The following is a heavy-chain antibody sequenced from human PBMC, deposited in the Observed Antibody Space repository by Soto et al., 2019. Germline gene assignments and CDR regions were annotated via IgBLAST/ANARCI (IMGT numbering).Heavy chain of an antibody. V-gene: IGHV5-51*01. J-gene: IGHJ6*03. CDR3: ARHTPPYYDFWSGYSAHYIDV. Sequence: PGESLKISCKGSGYSFTSYWIGWVRQMPGKGLEWMGIIYPGDSDTRYSPSFQGQVTISADKSISTAYLQWSSLKASDTAMYYCARHTPPYYDFWSGYSAHYIDVWGKGTTVTVSS. CDR1: GYSFTSYW. D-gene: IGHD3-3*01. CDR2: IYPGDSDT.